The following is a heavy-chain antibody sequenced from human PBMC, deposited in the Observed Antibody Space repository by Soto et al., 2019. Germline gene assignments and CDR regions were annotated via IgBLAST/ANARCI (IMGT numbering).Heavy chain of an antibody. J-gene: IGHJ6*02. V-gene: IGHV3-53*01. CDR2: IYSGGST. D-gene: IGHD2-15*01. Sequence: GGSLRLSCAASGFTVSSNYMSWVRQAPGKGLEWVSVIYSGGSTYYADSVKGRFTISRDNSKNTLYLQMNSLRAEDTAVYYCASINSSLYYYYYYGMDVWGQGTTVTVSS. CDR1: GFTVSSNY. CDR3: ASINSSLYYYYYYGMDV.